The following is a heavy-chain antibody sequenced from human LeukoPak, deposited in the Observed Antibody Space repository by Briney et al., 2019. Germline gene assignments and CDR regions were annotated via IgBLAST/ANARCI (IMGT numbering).Heavy chain of an antibody. CDR3: TRGYSSGFAGA. J-gene: IGHJ5*02. V-gene: IGHV4-59*01. Sequence: SETLSLTCTVSGDSLNDYYWSWIRQPPGKGLEWIGYIYYSGSTNYNPSLKSRVTISVDTSKNQFSLELSSVTAADTAVYYCTRGYSSGFAGAWGQGTLVTVSS. D-gene: IGHD6-19*01. CDR1: GDSLNDYY. CDR2: IYYSGST.